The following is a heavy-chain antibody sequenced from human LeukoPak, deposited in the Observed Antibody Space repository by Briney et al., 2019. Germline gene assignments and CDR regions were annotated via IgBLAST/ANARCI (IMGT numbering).Heavy chain of an antibody. D-gene: IGHD5/OR15-5a*01. CDR2: ISYDGSNK. CDR1: GFTFSSYG. J-gene: IGHJ4*02. CDR3: AKVVYDVL. Sequence: GGSLRLSCAASGFTFSSYGMHWVRQAPGKGLEWVAVISYDGSNKYYADSVKGRFTISRDNSKNTLYLQMNSLRAEDTAVYYCAKVVYDVLWGQGTLVTVSS. V-gene: IGHV3-30*18.